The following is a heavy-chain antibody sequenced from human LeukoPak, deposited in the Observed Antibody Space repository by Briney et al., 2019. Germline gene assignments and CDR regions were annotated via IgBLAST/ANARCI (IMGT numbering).Heavy chain of an antibody. CDR2: INPSGGST. V-gene: IGHV1-46*03. CDR1: GYTFTSYY. D-gene: IGHD6-13*01. CDR3: ASGDSGIAAPSLV. Sequence: ASVKVSCKASGYTFTSYYMNWVRQAPGQGLEWMGIINPSGGSTSYAQKFQGRVTMTRDMSTSTVYMELSSLRSEDTAVYYYASGDSGIAAPSLVWGKGTTVTVSS. J-gene: IGHJ6*04.